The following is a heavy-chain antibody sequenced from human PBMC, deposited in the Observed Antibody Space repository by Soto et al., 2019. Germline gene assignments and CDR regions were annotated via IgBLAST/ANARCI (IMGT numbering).Heavy chain of an antibody. CDR1: GGSISSSSYY. CDR3: ARHIVVVPAAIYYFDY. J-gene: IGHJ4*02. D-gene: IGHD2-2*02. V-gene: IGHV4-39*01. Sequence: SETLSLTCTVSGGSISSSSYYWGWIRQPPGKGLEWIGSIYYSGSTYYNPSLKSRVTISVDTSKDQFSLKLSSVTAADTAVYYCARHIVVVPAAIYYFDYWGQGTLVTVSS. CDR2: IYYSGST.